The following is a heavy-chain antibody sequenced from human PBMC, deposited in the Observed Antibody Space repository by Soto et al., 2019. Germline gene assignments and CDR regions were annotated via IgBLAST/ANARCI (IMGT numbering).Heavy chain of an antibody. CDR2: LYSDGRS. D-gene: IGHD3-10*01. V-gene: IGHV3-53*01. J-gene: IGHJ4*02. CDR3: ARTYYSGSYFSDY. CDR1: GLTVSSNY. Sequence: EVQLVESGGGLIQPGGSLRLSFAVSGLTVSSNYMNWVRQAPGKGLEWVSILYSDGRSYYADSVKGRFTVSRDDFKNTLYLQMNSLRAEDTAVYYCARTYYSGSYFSDYWGQGTLVTVSS.